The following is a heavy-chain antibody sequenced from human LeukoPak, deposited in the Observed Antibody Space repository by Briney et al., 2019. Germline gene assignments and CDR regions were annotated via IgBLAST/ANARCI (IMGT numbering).Heavy chain of an antibody. J-gene: IGHJ6*02. V-gene: IGHV3-11*01. CDR2: ISSSGSTI. CDR3: ATRQRSGYYYGMDV. Sequence: GGSLRLSCAASGFTFSDYYMSWIRQAPGKGLEWVSYISSSGSTIYYADSVKGRFTISRDNTKNMLLLQMNGLRAEDTAVYYCATRQRSGYYYGMDVWGQGTTVTVSS. CDR1: GFTFSDYY.